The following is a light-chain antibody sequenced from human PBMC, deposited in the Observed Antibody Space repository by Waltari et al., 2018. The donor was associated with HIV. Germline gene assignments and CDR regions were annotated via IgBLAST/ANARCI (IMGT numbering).Light chain of an antibody. CDR2: DVS. CDR1: SSDVGGYNY. CDR3: SSYTSSSAV. J-gene: IGLJ1*01. V-gene: IGLV2-14*04. Sequence: SPGQSITISCTGTSSDVGGYNYVSWYQQHPGKAPKLMIYDVSKRPSGVSNRFSGSKSGNTASLTISGLQAEDEADYYCSSYTSSSAVFGTGTKVTVL.